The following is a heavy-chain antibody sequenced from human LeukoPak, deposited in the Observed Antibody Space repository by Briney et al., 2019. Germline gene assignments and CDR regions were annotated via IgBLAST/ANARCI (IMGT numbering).Heavy chain of an antibody. Sequence: RASVKVSCKASGYTFTSYYMHWVRQAPGQGLEWMGIINPSGGSTSYAQKFQGRVTMTRDTSTSTAYMELRSLRSDDTAVYYCARDWRYCSSTSCFPYYYYGMDVWGQGTTVTVSS. J-gene: IGHJ6*02. D-gene: IGHD2-2*01. CDR3: ARDWRYCSSTSCFPYYYYGMDV. CDR1: GYTFTSYY. V-gene: IGHV1-46*01. CDR2: INPSGGST.